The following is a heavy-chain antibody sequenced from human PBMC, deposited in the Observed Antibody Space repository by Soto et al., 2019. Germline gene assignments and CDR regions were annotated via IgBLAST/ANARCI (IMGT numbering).Heavy chain of an antibody. Sequence: SVKVSCKASGGTFSSYTISWVRQAPGQGLEWMGRIIPILGIANYAQKFQGRVTITADKSTSTAYMELSSLRSEDTAVYYCARRRTDFWSGYSSYFDYWGQGALVTVSS. V-gene: IGHV1-69*02. J-gene: IGHJ4*02. D-gene: IGHD3-3*01. CDR3: ARRRTDFWSGYSSYFDY. CDR1: GGTFSSYT. CDR2: IIPILGIA.